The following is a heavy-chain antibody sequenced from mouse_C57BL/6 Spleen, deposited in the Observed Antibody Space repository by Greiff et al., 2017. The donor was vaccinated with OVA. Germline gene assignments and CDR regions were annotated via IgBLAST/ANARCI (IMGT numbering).Heavy chain of an antibody. J-gene: IGHJ2*01. CDR2: IDPSDSYT. CDR1: GYTFTSYW. Sequence: QVQLQQPGAELVMPGASVKLSCKASGYTFTSYWMHLVKQRPGQGLEWIGEIDPSDSYTNYNQKFKGKSTLTVDKSSSTAYMQLSSLTSEDSAVYYCARRSTVADFDYWGQGTTLTVSS. D-gene: IGHD1-1*01. CDR3: ARRSTVADFDY. V-gene: IGHV1-69*01.